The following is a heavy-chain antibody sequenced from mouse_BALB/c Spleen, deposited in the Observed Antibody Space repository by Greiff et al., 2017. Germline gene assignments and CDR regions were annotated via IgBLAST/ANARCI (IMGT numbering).Heavy chain of an antibody. V-gene: IGHV2-9-2*01. CDR2: IWTGGGT. D-gene: IGHD2-12*01. J-gene: IGHJ2*01. CDR1: GFSLTSYD. Sequence: QVQLQQSGPGLVAPSQSLSITCTVSGFSLTSYDISWIRQPPGKGLEWLGVIWTGGGTNYNSAFMSRLSISKDNSKCQVFLKMNSLQTDDTAIYYCVRNYKYYFDYWGQGTTLTVSS. CDR3: VRNYKYYFDY.